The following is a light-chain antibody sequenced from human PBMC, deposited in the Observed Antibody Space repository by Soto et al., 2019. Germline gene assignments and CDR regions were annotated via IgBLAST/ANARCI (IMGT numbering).Light chain of an antibody. Sequence: EIVMTQSPATLSVSPGERATLSCMSSQSVSSNLAWYQQKPGQAPRLLIYGASTRATGIPARFSGSGSGTEFTLTISSLQSEDFAVYYCQQYNNWPPITCGQGTRLEIK. J-gene: IGKJ5*01. CDR3: QQYNNWPPIT. V-gene: IGKV3D-15*01. CDR1: QSVSSN. CDR2: GAS.